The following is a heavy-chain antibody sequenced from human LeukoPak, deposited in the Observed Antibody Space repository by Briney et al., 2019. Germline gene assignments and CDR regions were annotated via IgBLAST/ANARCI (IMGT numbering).Heavy chain of an antibody. Sequence: SETLSLTCAVSGYSSSSGYYWGWIRQPPGKGLEWIESIYHSGSTYYNPSLKSRVTISVDTSKNQLSLKLSSVTAADTAVYYCARQGDYDFWSGYYHRYFDYWGREPWSPSPQ. J-gene: IGHJ4*02. CDR2: IYHSGST. CDR1: GYSSSSGYY. CDR3: ARQGDYDFWSGYYHRYFDY. D-gene: IGHD3-3*01. V-gene: IGHV4-38-2*01.